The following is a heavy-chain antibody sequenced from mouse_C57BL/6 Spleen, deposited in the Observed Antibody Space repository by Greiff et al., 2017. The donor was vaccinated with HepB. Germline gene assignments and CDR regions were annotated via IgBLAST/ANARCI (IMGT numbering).Heavy chain of an antibody. CDR3: AVLDDSNDDYLDY. D-gene: IGHD2-12*01. CDR1: SYSFTDYN. J-gene: IGHJ2*01. Sequence: VHVKQSGPELVKPGASVKISCKASSYSFTDYNMNWVKQSNGKSLEWIGVINPNYGTTSYNQKFKGKATLTVDQSSSTAYMQLNSLTSEDSAVYYGAVLDDSNDDYLDYWGQGTTLTVSS. CDR2: INPNYGTT. V-gene: IGHV1-39*01.